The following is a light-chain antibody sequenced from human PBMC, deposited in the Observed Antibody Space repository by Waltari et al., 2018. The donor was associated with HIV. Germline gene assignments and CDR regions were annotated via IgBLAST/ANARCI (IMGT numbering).Light chain of an antibody. Sequence: SVSGSPGQSITISCAGTGAEIGAYNYVAWYQKLPDSVPKLIIYDVTSRPSGISDRFSASKSGNAASLTISGLQAEDEGDYYCSSYTTFNTVIFGGGTKLTVL. CDR3: SSYTTFNTVI. V-gene: IGLV2-14*03. CDR1: GAEIGAYNY. J-gene: IGLJ2*01. CDR2: DVT.